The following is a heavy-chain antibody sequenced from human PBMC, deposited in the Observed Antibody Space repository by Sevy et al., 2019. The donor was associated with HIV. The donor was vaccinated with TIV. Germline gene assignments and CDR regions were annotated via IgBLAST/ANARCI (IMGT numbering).Heavy chain of an antibody. J-gene: IGHJ1*01. CDR3: AKDQEWEPLQH. Sequence: GGSLRLSCAASGFTFSSYAMSWVRQAPGKGLEWVSAISGSGGRTYYADSVKGRFTISRDNSKNTLYLQMNSLRAEDTVVYYWAKDQEWEPLQHWGQGTLVTVSS. CDR2: ISGSGGRT. CDR1: GFTFSSYA. V-gene: IGHV3-23*01. D-gene: IGHD1-26*01.